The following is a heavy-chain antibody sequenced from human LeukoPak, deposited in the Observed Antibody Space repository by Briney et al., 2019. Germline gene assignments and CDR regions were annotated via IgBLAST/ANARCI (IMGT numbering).Heavy chain of an antibody. J-gene: IGHJ6*02. CDR3: ARAKLGYCSSTSCFVDYYYGMDV. CDR1: GGTFSSYA. Sequence: GASVKVSCKASGGTFSSYAIGWVRQAPGQGLEWMGGIIPIFGTANYAQKFQGRVTITADESTSTAYMELSSLRSEDTAVYYCARAKLGYCSSTSCFVDYYYGMDVWGQGTTVTVSS. D-gene: IGHD2-2*01. CDR2: IIPIFGTA. V-gene: IGHV1-69*13.